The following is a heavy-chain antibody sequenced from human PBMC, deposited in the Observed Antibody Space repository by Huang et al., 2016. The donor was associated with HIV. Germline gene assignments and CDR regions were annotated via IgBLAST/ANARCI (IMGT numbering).Heavy chain of an antibody. V-gene: IGHV1-3*01. CDR3: ASGQRRRESDIVATIPVS. CDR2: INPGKGNT. Sequence: QVHLVQSGPEVKKPGASVKVSCKASGYNFTSRGLHWVRQAPGQRLEWMGYINPGKGNTKYSPKFQDRVTLTGDISANTAYMQLSRLTSEDTAVYYCASGQRRRESDIVATIPVSWGQGALVTVSS. CDR1: GYNFTSRG. J-gene: IGHJ5*02. D-gene: IGHD5-12*01.